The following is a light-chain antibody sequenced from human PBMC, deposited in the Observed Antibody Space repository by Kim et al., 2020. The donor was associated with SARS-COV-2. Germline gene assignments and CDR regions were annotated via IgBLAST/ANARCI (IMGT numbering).Light chain of an antibody. J-gene: IGLJ3*02. V-gene: IGLV1-47*02. CDR1: SSNIGSNY. Sequence: QSVLTQPPSASGPPGQRVTISCSGSSSNIGSNYVYWYHQLPGTAPKLLIYSNNQRPSGVLDRFSGSKSGGTASLAISCLLSADEAAYYCAAWYDSLSSWVFGGGTQLTVL. CDR3: AAWYDSLSSWV. CDR2: SNN.